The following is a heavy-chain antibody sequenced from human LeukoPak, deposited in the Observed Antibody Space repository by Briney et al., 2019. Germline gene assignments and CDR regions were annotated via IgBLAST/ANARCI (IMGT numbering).Heavy chain of an antibody. J-gene: IGHJ5*02. V-gene: IGHV4-61*02. Sequence: PSETLSLTCTVSGGSISSSSYYWGWIRQPAGKGLEWIGRIYTSGSTNYNPSLKSRVTISVDTSKNQFSLKLSSVTAADTAVYYCARESMSTQGFDPWGRGTLVTVSS. CDR3: ARESMSTQGFDP. CDR2: IYTSGST. CDR1: GGSISSSSYY.